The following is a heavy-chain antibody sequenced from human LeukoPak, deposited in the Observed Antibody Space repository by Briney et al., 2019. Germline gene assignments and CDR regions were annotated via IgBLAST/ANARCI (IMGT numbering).Heavy chain of an antibody. D-gene: IGHD1-26*01. CDR3: ARSSAGASDN. J-gene: IGHJ4*02. Sequence: GGSLRLSCAASGFTFDDYAMHWVRQAPGKGLEWVSLISWDGGGTYYADTVKGRFTISRDNSKNTLYLQMNSLRAEDTAVYYCARSSAGASDNWGQGTLVTVSS. CDR2: ISWDGGGT. CDR1: GFTFDDYA. V-gene: IGHV3-43D*03.